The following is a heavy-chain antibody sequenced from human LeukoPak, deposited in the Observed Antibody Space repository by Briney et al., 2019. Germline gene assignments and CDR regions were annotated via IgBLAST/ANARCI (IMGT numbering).Heavy chain of an antibody. CDR2: IRSKAYGGTT. CDR3: TRVLVASWFGELLSAADY. CDR1: GFTFGDYA. D-gene: IGHD3-10*01. J-gene: IGHJ4*02. V-gene: IGHV3-49*04. Sequence: PGGSLRLSCTASGFTFGDYAMSWVRQAPGKGLEWVGFIRSKAYGGTTEYAASVKGRFTISRDDSKSIAYLQMNSLKTEDTAVYYCTRVLVASWFGELLSAADYWGQGTLVTVSS.